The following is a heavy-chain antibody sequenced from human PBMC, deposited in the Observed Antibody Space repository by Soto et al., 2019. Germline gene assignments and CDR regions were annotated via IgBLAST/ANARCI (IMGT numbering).Heavy chain of an antibody. Sequence: QLQLQESGSGLVKPSQTLSLTCAVSGGSISSGGYSWSWIRQPPGKGLEWIGYIYNSGSTYYNPYVKSRVTKSVDRSKTQFSMKLSSVTAADTALYYCARGGRGSSSAAVRYWGQGTLVTVSS. J-gene: IGHJ4*02. V-gene: IGHV4-30-2*01. CDR1: GGSISSGGYS. D-gene: IGHD6-6*01. CDR2: IYNSGST. CDR3: ARGGRGSSSAAVRY.